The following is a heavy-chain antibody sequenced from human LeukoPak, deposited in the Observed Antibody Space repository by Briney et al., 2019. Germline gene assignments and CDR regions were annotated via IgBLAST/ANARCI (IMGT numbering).Heavy chain of an antibody. J-gene: IGHJ4*02. CDR3: ARVDILVVPSTNLDI. CDR1: GGSISSSNYY. V-gene: IGHV4-39*01. Sequence: SETLSLTCTVSGGSISSSNYYWGWIRQPPGKGLEWIGSINYSGNTFYNPSLKSRVTISVDTSRNQFSLKLSSVTAADTAMYYCARVDILVVPSTNLDIWGRGTLVTVSS. D-gene: IGHD2-2*03. CDR2: INYSGNT.